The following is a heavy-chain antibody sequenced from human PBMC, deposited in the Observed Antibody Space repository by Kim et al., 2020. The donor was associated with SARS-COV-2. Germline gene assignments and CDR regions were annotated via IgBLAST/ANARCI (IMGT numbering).Heavy chain of an antibody. CDR2: ISSSGSTI. CDR3: ARSYYYDSSYYYYYYGMDV. Sequence: GGSLRLSCAASGFTFSSYEMNWVRQAPGKGLEWVSYISSSGSTIYYADSVKGRFTISRDNAKNSLYLQMNSLRAEDTAVYYCARSYYYDSSYYYYYYGMDVWGQGTTVTVSS. CDR1: GFTFSSYE. J-gene: IGHJ6*02. D-gene: IGHD3-22*01. V-gene: IGHV3-48*03.